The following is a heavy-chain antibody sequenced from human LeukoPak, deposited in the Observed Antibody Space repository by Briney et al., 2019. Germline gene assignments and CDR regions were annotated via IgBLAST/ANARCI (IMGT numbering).Heavy chain of an antibody. CDR1: GFPFSSYA. Sequence: GGSLRLSCAASGFPFSSYAMSWVRQAPGKGLVWVSRIKGDGSSTSYADSVKGRFTISGGNAKNTLFLQMNSLRAEDTAVYYCVRDGVGAPPFDYWGQGALVTVSS. D-gene: IGHD1-26*01. CDR3: VRDGVGAPPFDY. V-gene: IGHV3-74*01. J-gene: IGHJ4*02. CDR2: IKGDGSST.